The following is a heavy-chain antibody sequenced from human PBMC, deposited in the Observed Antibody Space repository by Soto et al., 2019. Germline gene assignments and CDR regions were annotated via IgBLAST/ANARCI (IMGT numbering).Heavy chain of an antibody. D-gene: IGHD2-15*01. J-gene: IGHJ6*02. Sequence: QVQLVQSGAEVKKPGASVKVSCKASGYTFTSYDINWVRQATGQGLEWMGGIIPIFGTANYAQKFQGRVTITADESTSTAYMELSSLRSEDTAVYYCAREYCSGGSCSTLYGMDVWGQGTTVTVSS. CDR2: IIPIFGTA. CDR1: GYTFTSYD. V-gene: IGHV1-69*01. CDR3: AREYCSGGSCSTLYGMDV.